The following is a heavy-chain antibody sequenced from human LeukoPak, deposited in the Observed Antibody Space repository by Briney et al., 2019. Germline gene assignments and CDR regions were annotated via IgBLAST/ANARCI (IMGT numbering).Heavy chain of an antibody. Sequence: GGSLRLSCAASGFTFSSYGMSWVRQAPGKGLEWVSAISGSGGSTYYADSVKGRFTISRDNSKNTLYLQMNSLRAEDTAVYYCAKDLALRYFDWLFDYWGQGTLVTVSS. CDR1: GFTFSSYG. D-gene: IGHD3-9*01. V-gene: IGHV3-23*01. J-gene: IGHJ4*02. CDR2: ISGSGGST. CDR3: AKDLALRYFDWLFDY.